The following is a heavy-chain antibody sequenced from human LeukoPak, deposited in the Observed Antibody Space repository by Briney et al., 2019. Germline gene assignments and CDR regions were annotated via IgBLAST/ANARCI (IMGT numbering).Heavy chain of an antibody. Sequence: GGSLRLSCAASGFTFSSYSMNWVRQPPGKGLEWVSSISSSSSYIYYADSVKGRFTISRDNAKNSLYLQMNSLSAEDTAVYYCARDRNSGYDSSFDYWGQGTLVTVSS. V-gene: IGHV3-21*01. CDR3: ARDRNSGYDSSFDY. J-gene: IGHJ4*02. CDR2: ISSSSSYI. CDR1: GFTFSSYS. D-gene: IGHD5-12*01.